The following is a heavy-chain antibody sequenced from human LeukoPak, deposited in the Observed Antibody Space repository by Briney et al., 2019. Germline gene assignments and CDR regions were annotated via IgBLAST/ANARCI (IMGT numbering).Heavy chain of an antibody. V-gene: IGHV1-18*01. CDR1: GYTFTSYG. Sequence: ASVKVSFKASGYTFTSYGSSWLRHAPGQGLEWMGWISGYNGNTNYAQKLQGRVTMTTDTSTSTAYMELRSLRSDDAAVYYCARGSHGYYFDYWGQGTLVTVSS. CDR3: ARGSHGYYFDY. CDR2: ISGYNGNT. J-gene: IGHJ4*02.